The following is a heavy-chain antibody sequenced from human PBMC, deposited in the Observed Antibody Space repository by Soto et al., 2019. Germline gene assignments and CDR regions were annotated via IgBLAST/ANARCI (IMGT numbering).Heavy chain of an antibody. CDR1: GGSFSGYY. V-gene: IGHV4-34*01. CDR3: ARGREDYDFWSGYYPGRYYYYMDV. D-gene: IGHD3-3*01. J-gene: IGHJ6*03. Sequence: PSETLSLTCAVYGGSFSGYYWSWIRQPPGKGLEWIGEINHSGSTNYNPSLKSRVTISVDTSKNQFSLKLSSVTAADTAVYYCARGREDYDFWSGYYPGRYYYYMDVWGKGTTVTVSS. CDR2: INHSGST.